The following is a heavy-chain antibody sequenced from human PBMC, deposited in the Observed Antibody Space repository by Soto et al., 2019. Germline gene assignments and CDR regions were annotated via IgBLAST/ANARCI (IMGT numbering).Heavy chain of an antibody. V-gene: IGHV4-31*03. J-gene: IGHJ4*02. CDR1: GGSISSGVYY. CDR2: IFYSGST. Sequence: HVHLQESGPGLVKPSQTLSLTCTVSGGSISSGVYYWSWIAHRPGKGLRWIGYIFYSGSTYYNPSHKSRITKSVDTSKNQFSLKLSSVTAADTAVYYCARYTVTTTYYFDYWGQGTLVTVYS. D-gene: IGHD4-17*01. CDR3: ARYTVTTTYYFDY.